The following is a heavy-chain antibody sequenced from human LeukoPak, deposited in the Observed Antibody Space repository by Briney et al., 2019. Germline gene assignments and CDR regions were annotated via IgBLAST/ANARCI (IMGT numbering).Heavy chain of an antibody. CDR3: ARAGPSSSWHQFDY. Sequence: GGSLRLSCAASGFTVSRNYMSWVRQAPGKGLEWVSVIYSGGRTYYADSVKGRFTISRDNSKNTLYLQMNRLRAEDAAVYYCARAGPSSSWHQFDYWGQGTLVTVSS. J-gene: IGHJ4*02. CDR1: GFTVSRNY. V-gene: IGHV3-66*01. CDR2: IYSGGRT. D-gene: IGHD6-13*01.